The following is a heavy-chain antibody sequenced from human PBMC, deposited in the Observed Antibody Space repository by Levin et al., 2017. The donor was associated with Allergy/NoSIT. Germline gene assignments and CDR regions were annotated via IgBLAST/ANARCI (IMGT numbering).Heavy chain of an antibody. D-gene: IGHD3-10*01. CDR3: ARRDEIYYGSGSYYRGWFDP. Sequence: GESLKISCKASGYIFTNYWIGWLRQMPGKGLEWMGLIYPGDSDTKYSPSFQGQVTISADKSISTAYLQWSSLKASDTAMYYCARRDEIYYGSGSYYRGWFDPWGQGTLVTVSS. CDR2: IYPGDSDT. V-gene: IGHV5-51*01. J-gene: IGHJ5*02. CDR1: GYIFTNYW.